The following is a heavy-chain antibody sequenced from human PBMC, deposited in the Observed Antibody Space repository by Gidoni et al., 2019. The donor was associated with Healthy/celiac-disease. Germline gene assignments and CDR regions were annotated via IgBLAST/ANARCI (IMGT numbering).Heavy chain of an antibody. V-gene: IGHV4-34*01. Sequence: QVQLQQWGAGLLKPSETLSLTCAVYGGSFSGYYWSWIRQPPGKGLEWIGEINHSGSTNYNPSLKSRVTISVDTSKNQFSLKLSSVTAADTAVYYCARGGRTVTTPYGYWYFDLWGRGTLVTVSS. CDR3: ARGGRTVTTPYGYWYFDL. J-gene: IGHJ2*01. CDR1: GGSFSGYY. D-gene: IGHD4-17*01. CDR2: INHSGST.